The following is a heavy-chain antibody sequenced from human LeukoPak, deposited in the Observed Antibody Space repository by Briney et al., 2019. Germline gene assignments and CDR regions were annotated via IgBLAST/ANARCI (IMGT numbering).Heavy chain of an antibody. J-gene: IGHJ4*02. CDR3: ARVDYFDY. Sequence: PGKSLRLSCTASGFTFSTYSHNWVRQAPGKGLEWISYISSGGSTIYYADSVKGRFTISRDNAKNSLHLQMNSLRAEDTAVYYCARVDYFDYWGQGTLVTVSS. CDR1: GFTFSTYS. V-gene: IGHV3-48*01. CDR2: ISSGGSTI.